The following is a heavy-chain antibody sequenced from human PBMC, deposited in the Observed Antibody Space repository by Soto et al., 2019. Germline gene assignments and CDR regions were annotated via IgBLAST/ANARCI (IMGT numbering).Heavy chain of an antibody. CDR3: TKGDSSGYFDPSSGYSTPDH. Sequence: EVRLFESGGGLVEPGESLRLSCAASGFIFKDFAMSWDRQAPGKGLEWVSTITTSDDITYSADSVRGRFTISRDNSANTLFLQMSSLRGDDTATYYCTKGDSSGYFDPSSGYSTPDHWGQGTLVTVSS. CDR2: ITTSDDIT. V-gene: IGHV3-23*01. CDR1: GFIFKDFA. D-gene: IGHD3-3*01. J-gene: IGHJ5*02.